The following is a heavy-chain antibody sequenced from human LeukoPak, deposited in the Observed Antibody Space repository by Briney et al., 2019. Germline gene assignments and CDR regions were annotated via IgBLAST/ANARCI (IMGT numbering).Heavy chain of an antibody. V-gene: IGHV4-59*01. CDR2: IYYSGST. D-gene: IGHD3-10*01. Sequence: SETLSLTCIVSGGSISSYYWSWIRQPPGKGLEWLGYIYYSGSTNYNPSLKSRVTISVDTSKNQFSLKLSSVTAADTAVYYCAREVRGVIRGLFDYWGQGTLVTVSS. J-gene: IGHJ4*02. CDR3: AREVRGVIRGLFDY. CDR1: GGSISSYY.